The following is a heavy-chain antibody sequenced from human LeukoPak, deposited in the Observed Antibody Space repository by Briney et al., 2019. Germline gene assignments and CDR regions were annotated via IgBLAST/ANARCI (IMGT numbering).Heavy chain of an antibody. CDR2: ISHDGTHK. CDR1: GFTFSTYV. J-gene: IGHJ4*02. V-gene: IGHV3-30-3*01. Sequence: GGSLRLSCAASGFTFSTYVMHWVRQAPGKGLEWVAVISHDGTHKYYADSVKGRFTISRDNSKNTQSLQMNSLRAEDTAVYYCARVSGYFDYWGQGTLVTVSS. CDR3: ARVSGYFDY.